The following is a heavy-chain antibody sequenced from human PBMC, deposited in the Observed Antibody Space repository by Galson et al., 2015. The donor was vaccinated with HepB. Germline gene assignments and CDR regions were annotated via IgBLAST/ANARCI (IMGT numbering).Heavy chain of an antibody. CDR1: GFSLSTSGVG. J-gene: IGHJ4*02. Sequence: PALVKPTQTLTLTCAFSGFSLSTSGVGVGWIRQPPGKALEWLALIYWDDDRRYSPSLKSRLAITKDTSKNQVVLIMTNMGPVDTATYYCAHHRASKGGFDYWGQGTLVTVSS. V-gene: IGHV2-5*02. D-gene: IGHD3-16*01. CDR2: IYWDDDR. CDR3: AHHRASKGGFDY.